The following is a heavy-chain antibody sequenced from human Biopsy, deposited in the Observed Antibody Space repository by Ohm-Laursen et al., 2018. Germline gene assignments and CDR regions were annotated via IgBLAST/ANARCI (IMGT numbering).Heavy chain of an antibody. D-gene: IGHD6-19*01. V-gene: IGHV1-18*01. CDR1: GYAFVTAG. Sequence: SVKVSCKTSGYAFVTAGITWVRQAPGQGLEWMGWVSGYNGNTNYAQKLQGRVTMTIETSTSTVYMELRSLRSDDTAVYFCAKGGLSSGPLAYWGQGTLVTVSS. CDR3: AKGGLSSGPLAY. CDR2: VSGYNGNT. J-gene: IGHJ4*02.